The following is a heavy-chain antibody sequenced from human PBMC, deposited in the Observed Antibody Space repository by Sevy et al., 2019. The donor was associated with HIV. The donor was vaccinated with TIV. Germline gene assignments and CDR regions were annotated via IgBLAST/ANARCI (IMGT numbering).Heavy chain of an antibody. CDR2: MTPNSGNT. J-gene: IGHJ4*02. D-gene: IGHD1-26*01. Sequence: ASVKVSCKASGYTFSTSDISWVRQATGQGLEWMGWMTPNSGNTAYAQKFQGRVIMTRNISTSTAYMELSSLRSNDTAGYYWARRGGGWGVSGFDHWGQGTLVTVSS. V-gene: IGHV1-8*01. CDR1: GYTFSTSD. CDR3: ARRGGGWGVSGFDH.